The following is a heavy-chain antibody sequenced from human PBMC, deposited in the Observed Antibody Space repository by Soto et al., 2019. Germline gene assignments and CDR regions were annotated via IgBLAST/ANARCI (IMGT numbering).Heavy chain of an antibody. Sequence: QITLKESGPTLVKPTQTLTLTCTFSGFSLTTNGVGVGWIRQSPGKALEWLALIYWDDDVRYSPSLKSRLTXTXXTSKNQVVLTMSNMDPMDTATYYCARRRAGQWVDSWGQGTLVTVSS. J-gene: IGHJ4*02. CDR1: GFSLTTNGVG. CDR2: IYWDDDV. CDR3: ARRRAGQWVDS. D-gene: IGHD6-19*01. V-gene: IGHV2-5*02.